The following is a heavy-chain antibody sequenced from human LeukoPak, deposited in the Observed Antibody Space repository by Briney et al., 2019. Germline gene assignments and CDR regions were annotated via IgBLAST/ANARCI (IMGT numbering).Heavy chain of an antibody. CDR3: ARDSSLYADFDY. CDR2: ISSSSYI. Sequence: GGSLRLSCAASGFTFSMYSMNWVRQAPGKGLEWVSSISSSSYIYYADSVKGRFTISRDNAKNSLYLQMNSLRAEDTAVYYCARDSSLYADFDYWGQGTLVTVSS. V-gene: IGHV3-21*01. D-gene: IGHD2-8*01. CDR1: GFTFSMYS. J-gene: IGHJ4*02.